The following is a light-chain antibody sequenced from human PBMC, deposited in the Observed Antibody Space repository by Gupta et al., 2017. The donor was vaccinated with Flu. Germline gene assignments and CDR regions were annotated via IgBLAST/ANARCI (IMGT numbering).Light chain of an antibody. CDR2: GNS. V-gene: IGLV1-40*01. CDR1: SSNISTGYD. Sequence: QSVLTQQPSVSGAPGQRVTISCTGSSSNISTGYDVHWDQQRPGTAPKLLIYGNSNRPSGVSDRFSGCKSGTSASLAITGLQAEEEADYYCQSYDSSLSGSNWVFGGGTKLTVL. CDR3: QSYDSSLSGSNWV. J-gene: IGLJ3*02.